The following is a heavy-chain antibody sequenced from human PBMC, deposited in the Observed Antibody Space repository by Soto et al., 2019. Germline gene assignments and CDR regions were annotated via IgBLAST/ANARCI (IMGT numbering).Heavy chain of an antibody. D-gene: IGHD1-7*01. V-gene: IGHV1-24*01. CDR2: FDPEHDET. CDR3: ATLKTNYYYYYGMDV. Sequence: SVKLSCKVAGYTLTDLSVHWVRQTPGKELEWMGGFDPEHDETVYAQKFQGRVTMTEDTPTDTAYMELSSLRSEDTAVYYCATLKTNYYYYYGMDVWGQGTTVTVSS. CDR1: GYTLTDLS. J-gene: IGHJ6*02.